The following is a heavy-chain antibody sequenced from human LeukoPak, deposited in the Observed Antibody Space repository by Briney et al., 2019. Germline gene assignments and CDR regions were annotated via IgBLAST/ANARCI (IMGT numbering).Heavy chain of an antibody. J-gene: IGHJ4*02. V-gene: IGHV4-59*08. CDR2: IYYTGST. D-gene: IGHD3-10*01. CDR1: GGSISGYY. CDR3: ARLISGVGYFDY. Sequence: SETLSLTCTVSGGSISGYYRSWIRQPPGKGLEWIGYIYYTGSTNYNPSLKSRVTTSVDTSKNQFSLKLSSVTAADTAVYYCARLISGVGYFDYWGQGTLVTVSS.